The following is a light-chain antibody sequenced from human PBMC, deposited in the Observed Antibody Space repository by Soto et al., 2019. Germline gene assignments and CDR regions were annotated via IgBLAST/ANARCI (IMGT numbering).Light chain of an antibody. CDR3: QQYNNWPPIT. CDR2: GAS. Sequence: EIVLTQSPATLSVSPWERATLSCRASQSVSSNLAWYQQKPGQAPRPLIYGASTRATGIPARFSGSGSGTEFTLTITSLQSEDFAVYYCQQYNNWPPITFGQGTRLEIK. V-gene: IGKV3-15*01. CDR1: QSVSSN. J-gene: IGKJ5*01.